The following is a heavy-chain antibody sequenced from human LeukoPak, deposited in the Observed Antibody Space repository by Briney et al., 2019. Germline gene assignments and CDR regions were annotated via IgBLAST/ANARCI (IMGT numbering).Heavy chain of an antibody. V-gene: IGHV4-59*01. D-gene: IGHD6-13*01. CDR1: GGSISSYY. CDR2: IYYSGST. CDR3: ARLEGYHNWFDP. J-gene: IGHJ5*02. Sequence: SETLSLTCTVSGGSISSYYWSWIRQPPGKGLEWIGYIYYSGSTNYNPSLKSRVTISVDTSKNQFSLKLSSVTAADSAVYYCARLEGYHNWFDPWGQRTLVTVSS.